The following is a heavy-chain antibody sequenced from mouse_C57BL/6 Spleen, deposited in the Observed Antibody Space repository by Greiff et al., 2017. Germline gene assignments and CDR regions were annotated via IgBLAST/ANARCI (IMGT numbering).Heavy chain of an antibody. CDR3: ARAEEYWYCDV. V-gene: IGHV1-9*01. CDR2: IFPGSGST. CDR1: GYTFTGYW. J-gene: IGHJ1*03. Sequence: VQLQQSGAELMKPGASVKLSCKATGYTFTGYWIEWVKQRPGHGLEWIGEIFPGSGSTNYNEKVKGKVTFTAETSSNTPYMQLSSLTTEDSAIYYCARAEEYWYCDVWGTGTTVTVSS.